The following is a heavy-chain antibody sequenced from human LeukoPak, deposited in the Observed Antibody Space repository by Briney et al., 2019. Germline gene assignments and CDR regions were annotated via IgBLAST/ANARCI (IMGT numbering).Heavy chain of an antibody. Sequence: GGSLRLSCAASGFTFSSYAMHWVRQAPGKGLEWVAVISYDGNNEYYADSVKGRFTISRDNSKNTLYLQMNSLRAEDTALYYCARGECSSSWYLDFWGQGTLVTVSS. CDR1: GFTFSSYA. D-gene: IGHD6-13*01. CDR3: ARGECSSSWYLDF. V-gene: IGHV3-30-3*01. J-gene: IGHJ4*02. CDR2: ISYDGNNE.